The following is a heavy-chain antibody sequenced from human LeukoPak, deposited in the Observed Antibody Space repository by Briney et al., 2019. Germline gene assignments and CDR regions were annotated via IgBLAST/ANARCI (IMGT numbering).Heavy chain of an antibody. Sequence: SETLSLTCTVSGGSISSSSYYWGWIRQPPGKGLEWIGSIYYSGSTYYNPSLKSRVTISVDTSKNQFSLKLSSVTAADTAVYYCARQSGYSSGWYGPKGAFDIWGQGTMVTVSS. CDR1: GGSISSSSYY. CDR3: ARQSGYSSGWYGPKGAFDI. V-gene: IGHV4-39*01. CDR2: IYYSGST. D-gene: IGHD6-19*01. J-gene: IGHJ3*02.